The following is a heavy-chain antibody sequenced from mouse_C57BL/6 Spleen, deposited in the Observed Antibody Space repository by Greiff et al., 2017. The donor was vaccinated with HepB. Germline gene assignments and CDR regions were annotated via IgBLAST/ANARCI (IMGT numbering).Heavy chain of an antibody. CDR1: EYEFPSHD. D-gene: IGHD2-1*01. CDR2: INSDGGST. Sequence: EVMLVESGGGLVQPGESLKLSCESNEYEFPSHDMSWVRQTPEKRLELVAAINSDGGSTYYPDTMERRFIISRDNTKKTLYLQMSSLRSEDTALYYCARRGIYSGAMDYWGQGTSVTVSS. CDR3: ARRGIYSGAMDY. J-gene: IGHJ4*01. V-gene: IGHV5-2*01.